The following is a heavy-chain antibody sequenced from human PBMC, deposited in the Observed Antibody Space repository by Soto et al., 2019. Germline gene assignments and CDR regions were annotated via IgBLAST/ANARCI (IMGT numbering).Heavy chain of an antibody. Sequence: GGSLRLSCAASGFTFSSYAMSWVRQAPGKGLEWVSAISGSGGSTYYADSVKGRFTISRDNSKNTLYLQMNSLRAEDTAVYYCAKEETYYDGSGHGAYNWFDSWGQGTLVTVSS. V-gene: IGHV3-23*01. D-gene: IGHD3-10*01. CDR1: GFTFSSYA. CDR2: ISGSGGST. CDR3: AKEETYYDGSGHGAYNWFDS. J-gene: IGHJ5*01.